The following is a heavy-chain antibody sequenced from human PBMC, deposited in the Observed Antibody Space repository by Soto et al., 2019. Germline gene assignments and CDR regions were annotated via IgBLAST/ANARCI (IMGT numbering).Heavy chain of an antibody. Sequence: QVQLVESGGGVVQPGRSLRLSCAASGFTFSSYGMHWVRQAPGKGLGGVAVIWYDGSNKYYADSVKGRFTISRDNSKNTLYLQMNSLRAEDTAVYYCARDCYYDSSGYYPFLFDYWGQGTLVTVSS. V-gene: IGHV3-33*01. CDR1: GFTFSSYG. J-gene: IGHJ4*02. D-gene: IGHD3-22*01. CDR2: IWYDGSNK. CDR3: ARDCYYDSSGYYPFLFDY.